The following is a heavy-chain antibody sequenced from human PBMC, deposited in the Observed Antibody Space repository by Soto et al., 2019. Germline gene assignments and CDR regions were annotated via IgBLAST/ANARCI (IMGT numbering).Heavy chain of an antibody. CDR3: ARERQGGNWFDP. V-gene: IGHV4-59*01. Sequence: SETLSLTCTVSGGSISSYYWSWIRQPPGKGLEWIGYIYYSGSTNYNPSLKSRVTISVDTSKNQFSLKLSSVTAADTAVYYCARERQGGNWFDPWGQGTLVTVSS. J-gene: IGHJ5*02. CDR1: GGSISSYY. CDR2: IYYSGST.